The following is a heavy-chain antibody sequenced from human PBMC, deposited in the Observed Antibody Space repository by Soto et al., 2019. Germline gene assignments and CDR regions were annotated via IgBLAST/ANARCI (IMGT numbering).Heavy chain of an antibody. V-gene: IGHV1-18*01. J-gene: IGHJ4*02. CDR1: GYTFPSYG. CDR3: ARDWGGDLAY. D-gene: IGHD2-21*02. Sequence: QGQLVQAGGEVKQPGASGKVSCKTSGYTFPSYGLTWVRQAPGQGLEGMGWISGYNGDTKYVHKFQGRVTLTTDTATNTASMEVGSLRSDDTAVYYWARDWGGDLAYWGPGTLVTVSS. CDR2: ISGYNGDT.